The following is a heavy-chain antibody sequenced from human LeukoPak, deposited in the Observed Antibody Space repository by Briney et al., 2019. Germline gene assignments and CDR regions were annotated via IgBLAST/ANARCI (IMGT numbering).Heavy chain of an antibody. D-gene: IGHD2-21*02. Sequence: GGSLRLSCAASGFTFSDHYMDWVRQAPGKGLEWVGRTRNKANSYTTEYAASVKGRFTISRDDSKNSLYLQMNSLNTEDTAVYYCARGVYCGGDCYYWNMWGQGTLVTVSS. CDR3: ARGVYCGGDCYYWNM. CDR1: GFTFSDHY. CDR2: TRNKANSYTT. J-gene: IGHJ4*02. V-gene: IGHV3-72*01.